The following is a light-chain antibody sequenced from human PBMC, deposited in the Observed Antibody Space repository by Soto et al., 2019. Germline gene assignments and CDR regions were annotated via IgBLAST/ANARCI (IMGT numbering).Light chain of an antibody. CDR2: GNS. J-gene: IGLJ2*01. Sequence: QSVLTQPASVSGAPGQRVTISCTGSSSNIGAGYDVHWYQQLPGTAPKLLIYGNSNRPSGVPDRFSGSKSGTSASLAITGLQAEDETDYYCQSYDSSLNGVVFGGGTKLTVL. CDR3: QSYDSSLNGVV. CDR1: SSNIGAGYD. V-gene: IGLV1-40*01.